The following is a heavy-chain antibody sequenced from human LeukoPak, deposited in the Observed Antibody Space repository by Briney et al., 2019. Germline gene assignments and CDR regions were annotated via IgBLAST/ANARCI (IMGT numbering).Heavy chain of an antibody. Sequence: GGSLRLSCAASGFTFRSSAMSWVRRAPGKGLEWVSVITNSGDTTHYADSVRGRFTISRGNSKSTLYLQMNSLRAEDTAIYYCAKDVYGDYGAFDYWGQGTLVTVSS. J-gene: IGHJ4*02. V-gene: IGHV3-23*01. CDR3: AKDVYGDYGAFDY. D-gene: IGHD4-17*01. CDR1: GFTFRSSA. CDR2: ITNSGDTT.